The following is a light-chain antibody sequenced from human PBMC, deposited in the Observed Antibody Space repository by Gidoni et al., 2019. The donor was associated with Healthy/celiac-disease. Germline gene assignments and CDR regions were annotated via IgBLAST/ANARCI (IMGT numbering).Light chain of an antibody. V-gene: IGKV3-20*01. J-gene: IGKJ1*01. CDR3: HQYGSSPGT. CDR1: QSVSSSY. Sequence: DIVLTQSPGTLSLSPGERATLSCRASQSVSSSYLAWYQQKPGQAPRLLIYGASSRATGIPDRFSGSWYGTDFTLTISRLEPEDFAVYYCHQYGSSPGTFGQGTKVEIK. CDR2: GAS.